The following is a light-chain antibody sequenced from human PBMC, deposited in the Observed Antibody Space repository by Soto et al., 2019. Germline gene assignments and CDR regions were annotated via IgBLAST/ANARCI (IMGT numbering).Light chain of an antibody. CDR3: HQTNTFPIT. J-gene: IGKJ5*01. Sequence: DIQMTQSPSSVSASVGDRVTITCRASQGINNWLVWYQQKPGKAPKLLIHAASSLQSGVPSRFSGGGSGTDFTLTISSLQPEDFATYYCHQTNTFPITFGQGTRLEIK. CDR2: AAS. V-gene: IGKV1-12*01. CDR1: QGINNW.